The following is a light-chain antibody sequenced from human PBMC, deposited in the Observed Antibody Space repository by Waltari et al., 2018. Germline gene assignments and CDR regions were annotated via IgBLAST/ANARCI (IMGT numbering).Light chain of an antibody. V-gene: IGLV3-9*01. Sequence: SYELTQPLSVSVALGQTARITCGGNNIGSKNVNWYQQKPGQAPVLVIYRDSNRPSGIPERFSGSNSGNTATLTISRAQAGDEADYYCQVWDSSTNVFGSGTKVTVL. CDR3: QVWDSSTNV. J-gene: IGLJ6*01. CDR1: NIGSKN. CDR2: RDS.